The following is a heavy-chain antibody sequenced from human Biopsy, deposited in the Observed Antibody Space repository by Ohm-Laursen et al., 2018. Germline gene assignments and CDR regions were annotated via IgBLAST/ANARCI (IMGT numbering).Heavy chain of an antibody. V-gene: IGHV1-2*02. CDR1: GFSFTGYY. J-gene: IGHJ4*02. CDR3: ALQSVAQMKNFDY. Sequence: ASVKVSCNASGFSFTGYYIHWVRQAPGQGLEWMGWISPKSGGTNYAQKFQGNITMTKNTSMSTAYMEMSRLRPDDTAVYYCALQSVAQMKNFDYWGQGTLVTVSS. CDR2: ISPKSGGT. D-gene: IGHD6-19*01.